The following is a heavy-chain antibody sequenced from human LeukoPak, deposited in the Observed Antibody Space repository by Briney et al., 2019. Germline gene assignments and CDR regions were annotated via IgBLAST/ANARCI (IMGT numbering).Heavy chain of an antibody. CDR3: ARGGTNWFDP. Sequence: SETLSLTCTVSGGSISSYYWSWIRQPPGKGLERIGYIYYSGSTNYNPSLKSRVTISVDTSKNQFSLKLSSVTAADTAVYYCARGGTNWFDPWGQGTLVTVSS. D-gene: IGHD3-16*01. CDR1: GGSISSYY. J-gene: IGHJ5*02. CDR2: IYYSGST. V-gene: IGHV4-59*01.